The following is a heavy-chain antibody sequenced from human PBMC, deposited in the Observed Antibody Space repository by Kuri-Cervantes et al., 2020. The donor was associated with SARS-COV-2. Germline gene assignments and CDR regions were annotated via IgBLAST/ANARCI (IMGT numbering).Heavy chain of an antibody. D-gene: IGHD3-22*01. Sequence: GESLKISCAASGFTFSSYSMNWVRQAPGKGLEWVSSISSTSSCIYYADSVKGRFTISRDNAKNSLYLQMNSLRAEDTAVYYCARGGTYYYDRSGFDWFDPWGQGTLVTVSS. CDR3: ARGGTYYYDRSGFDWFDP. J-gene: IGHJ5*02. CDR1: GFTFSSYS. V-gene: IGHV3-21*01. CDR2: ISSTSSCI.